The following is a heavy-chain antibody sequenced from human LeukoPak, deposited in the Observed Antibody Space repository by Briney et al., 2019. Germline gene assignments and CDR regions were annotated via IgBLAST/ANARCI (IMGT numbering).Heavy chain of an antibody. Sequence: SGGSLTLSCAASGFTFNKYYIHWVRQAPGKGLVWVSRVNGVGSEGIYADSVKGRFSIFRDNAKNTVYLQMNSLTAEDTAMYYCVRDWDHYDFDSWGQGTLVTVAS. CDR2: VNGVGSEG. CDR3: VRDWDHYDFDS. J-gene: IGHJ5*01. V-gene: IGHV3-74*01. D-gene: IGHD3-16*01. CDR1: GFTFNKYY.